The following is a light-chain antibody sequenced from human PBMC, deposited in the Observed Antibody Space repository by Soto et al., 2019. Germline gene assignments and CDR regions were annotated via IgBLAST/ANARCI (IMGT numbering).Light chain of an antibody. Sequence: EIVLTQSPGTLSLSPGESATLSCRASQSVTNNNLAWYQQKPGQAPRLLIADASRRATGIPDRFSGSGSGTEFTLTISRLEPEDFAVYYCQQCARSPLTFGQGTKVEMK. J-gene: IGKJ1*01. V-gene: IGKV3-20*01. CDR1: QSVTNNN. CDR2: DAS. CDR3: QQCARSPLT.